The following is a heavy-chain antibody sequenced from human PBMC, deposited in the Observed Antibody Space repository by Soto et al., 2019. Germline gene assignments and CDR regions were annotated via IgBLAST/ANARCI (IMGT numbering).Heavy chain of an antibody. D-gene: IGHD2-21*02. CDR1: GFSLSTRGVG. J-gene: IGHJ6*02. CDR3: SGLLANGGYGMDV. Sequence: QITLKVSGPTLVKPTQTLTLTCTYSGFSLSTRGVGVGWIRQPPGKALEWLALIYWDDDKRYSPSLNSRLTISTDTAKNVVGLTMPNMDRVNTDTEYGSGLLANGGYGMDVWGRGTTVTVSS. V-gene: IGHV2-5*02. CDR2: IYWDDDK.